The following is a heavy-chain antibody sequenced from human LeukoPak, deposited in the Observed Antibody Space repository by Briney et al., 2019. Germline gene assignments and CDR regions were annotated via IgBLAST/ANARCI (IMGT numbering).Heavy chain of an antibody. Sequence: SVKVSCKASGGTFSSYAISWVRQAPGQGLEWMGRIIPILGIANYAQKFQGRVTITADKSTSTVYMELSSLRSEDTAVYYCARDVGGVSGYDFPPFDYWGQGTLVTVSS. D-gene: IGHD5-12*01. J-gene: IGHJ4*02. V-gene: IGHV1-69*04. CDR2: IIPILGIA. CDR3: ARDVGGVSGYDFPPFDY. CDR1: GGTFSSYA.